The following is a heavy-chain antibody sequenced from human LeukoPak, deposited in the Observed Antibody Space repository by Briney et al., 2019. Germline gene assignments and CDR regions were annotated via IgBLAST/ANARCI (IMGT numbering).Heavy chain of an antibody. Sequence: GGSLKLSCAASGFTFSGSGMHWVRQASGKGLEWVGRIRSKANDYATAYAASVKGRFTISRDDSKNTAYLQMNSLKTEDTAAYYCMARRYYDGGGSVDYWGQGTLVTVSS. D-gene: IGHD3-22*01. V-gene: IGHV3-73*01. J-gene: IGHJ4*02. CDR2: IRSKANDYAT. CDR3: MARRYYDGGGSVDY. CDR1: GFTFSGSG.